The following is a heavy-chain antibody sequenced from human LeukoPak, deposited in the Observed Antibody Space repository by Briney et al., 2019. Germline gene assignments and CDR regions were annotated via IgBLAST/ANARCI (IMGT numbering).Heavy chain of an antibody. D-gene: IGHD2-2*01. Sequence: SETLSLTCTVSGGSINSGFYYWSWIRQPAGRGLGWIGRIYTSGSTNYNPSLKSRVTISVDTSKNQFSLKLSSVTAADTAVYYCARGAIYCSSTSCLWAFDIWGQGTMVTVSS. CDR2: IYTSGST. V-gene: IGHV4-61*02. J-gene: IGHJ3*02. CDR3: ARGAIYCSSTSCLWAFDI. CDR1: GGSINSGFYY.